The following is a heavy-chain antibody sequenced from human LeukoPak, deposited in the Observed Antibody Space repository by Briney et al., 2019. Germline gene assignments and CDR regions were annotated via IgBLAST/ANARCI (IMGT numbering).Heavy chain of an antibody. J-gene: IGHJ4*02. CDR1: GFTFSDSW. CDR2: INRDGSAK. CDR3: ARDIPSGFYTPDY. D-gene: IGHD5-12*01. V-gene: IGHV3-7*01. Sequence: GGSLRLSCIASGFTFSDSWMSRVRQAPGMGLEWVANINRDGSAKNYVDSVKGRFTISRDNAKNSLYLQMNGLGHEDTAVYYCARDIPSGFYTPDYWGRGTLVTVSS.